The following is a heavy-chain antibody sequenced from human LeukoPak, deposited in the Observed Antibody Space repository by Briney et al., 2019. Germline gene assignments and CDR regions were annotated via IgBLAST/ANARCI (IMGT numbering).Heavy chain of an antibody. CDR2: INPNSGGT. D-gene: IGHD3-3*01. Sequence: ASVKVSCKASGYTFTGYYMHWVRQAPGQGLEWMGWINPNSGGTNYAQKFQGGVTMTRDTSISTAYMELSRLRSDDTAVYYCARSYYDFWSGYYTGRFFDYWGQGTLVTVSS. CDR1: GYTFTGYY. CDR3: ARSYYDFWSGYYTGRFFDY. V-gene: IGHV1-2*02. J-gene: IGHJ4*02.